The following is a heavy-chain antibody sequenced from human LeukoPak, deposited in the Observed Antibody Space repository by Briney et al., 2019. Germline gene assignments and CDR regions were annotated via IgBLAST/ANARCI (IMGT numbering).Heavy chain of an antibody. CDR1: GGSFSGYY. V-gene: IGHV4-34*01. D-gene: IGHD6-19*01. Sequence: SETLSLTCAVYGGSFSGYYWSWIRQPPGKGLEWIGEINPSGSTNYNPSLKSRVTISVDTSKNQFSLKLSSVTAADTAVYYCARVRAVAGARYYYYYGMDVWGQGTTVTVSS. CDR2: INPSGST. CDR3: ARVRAVAGARYYYYYGMDV. J-gene: IGHJ6*02.